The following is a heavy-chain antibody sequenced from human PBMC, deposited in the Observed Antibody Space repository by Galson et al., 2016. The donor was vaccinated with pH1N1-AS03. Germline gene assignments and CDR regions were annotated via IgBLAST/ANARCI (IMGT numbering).Heavy chain of an antibody. Sequence: SLRLSCAASGFRLTSIAMSWVRQAPGKGLEWVSGVVTNGDTCFADSVKGRFSISRDDSKNTMYLQMDSLGVEATAIYYCAKDRVYNDAQWVFDCWGQGNPVTVSS. CDR3: AKDRVYNDAQWVFDC. J-gene: IGHJ4*02. CDR1: GFRLTSIA. D-gene: IGHD5-24*01. V-gene: IGHV3-23*01. CDR2: VVTNGDT.